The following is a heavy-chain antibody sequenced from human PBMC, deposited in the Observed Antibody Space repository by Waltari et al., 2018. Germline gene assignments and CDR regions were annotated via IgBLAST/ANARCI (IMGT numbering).Heavy chain of an antibody. V-gene: IGHV3-30*18. D-gene: IGHD1-26*01. CDR2: ISSDGSGK. Sequence: QVEESGGGVVQPGGSLRLSCVASGYPFNNYGMHGVRQAPGKGLEWLAVISSDGSGKYYADSVKGRFTMSRDNSKNMVYLQMNSLRPEDTAVYYCAKAGGIYNYPLDPWGQGTLVTVSS. J-gene: IGHJ5*02. CDR1: GYPFNNYG. CDR3: AKAGGIYNYPLDP.